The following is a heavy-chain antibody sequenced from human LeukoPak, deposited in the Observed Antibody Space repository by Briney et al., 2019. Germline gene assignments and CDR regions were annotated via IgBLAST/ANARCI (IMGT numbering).Heavy chain of an antibody. CDR3: ASQVDTAMATPRY. J-gene: IGHJ4*02. D-gene: IGHD5-18*01. V-gene: IGHV1-69*04. Sequence: SVKVSCKASGGTFSSYAISWVRQAPGQGLEWMGRIIPILGIANYAQKFQGRVTITADKSTSTAYMELSSLRSEDTAVYYCASQVDTAMATPRYWGQGTLVTVSS. CDR1: GGTFSSYA. CDR2: IIPILGIA.